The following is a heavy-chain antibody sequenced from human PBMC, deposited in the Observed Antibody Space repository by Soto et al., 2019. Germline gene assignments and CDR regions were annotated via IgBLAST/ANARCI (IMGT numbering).Heavy chain of an antibody. J-gene: IGHJ4*02. Sequence: QVQLVESGGGVVQPGRSLRLSCAASGFTFSSYGMHWVRQAPGKGLEWVAVISYDGSNKYYADSVKGRFTIFRDNSKNTLYLQMSRLRAEDTAVYYCAKHEGVWGQGTLVTVSS. V-gene: IGHV3-30*18. D-gene: IGHD3-16*01. CDR1: GFTFSSYG. CDR2: ISYDGSNK. CDR3: AKHEGV.